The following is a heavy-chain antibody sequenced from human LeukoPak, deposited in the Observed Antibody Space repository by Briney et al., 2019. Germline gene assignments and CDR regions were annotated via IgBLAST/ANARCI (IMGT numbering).Heavy chain of an antibody. CDR2: ISGSGGST. J-gene: IGHJ4*02. Sequence: PGGSLRLSCAASGFTFSSYAMSWVRQAPGKGLEWVSAISGSGGSTYYADSVKGRFTISRDNSKNTLYLQMNSLRAEDTAVYYCAKGDNQGWLPPDFDYWGQGTLVTVSS. CDR1: GFTFSSYA. V-gene: IGHV3-23*01. CDR3: AKGDNQGWLPPDFDY. D-gene: IGHD3-22*01.